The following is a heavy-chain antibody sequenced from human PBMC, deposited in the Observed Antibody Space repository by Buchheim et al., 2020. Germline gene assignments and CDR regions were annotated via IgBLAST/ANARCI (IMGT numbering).Heavy chain of an antibody. CDR2: IYYSGST. J-gene: IGHJ6*02. CDR1: GGSISSSSYY. V-gene: IGHV4-39*07. CDR3: ARPNWGSAHYYGMDV. D-gene: IGHD7-27*01. Sequence: QLQLQVSGPGLVKPSETLSLTCTVSGGSISSSSYYWGWIRQPPGKGLEWIGSIYYSGSTYYNPSLKSRVTISVDTSKNQFSLKLSSVTAADTAVYYCARPNWGSAHYYGMDVWGQGTT.